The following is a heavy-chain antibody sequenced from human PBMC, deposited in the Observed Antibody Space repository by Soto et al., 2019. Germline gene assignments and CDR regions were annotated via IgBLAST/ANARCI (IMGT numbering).Heavy chain of an antibody. Sequence: PGGSLRLSCAASQFSFSSYWMHWVRQVPGEGPAWVSRINHDGSKTEYADSVKGRFTISRDNTNNTLYLQMNSLRVEDTAMYYCVREPWGFSGTWYDYWGQGTLVTAPQ. CDR2: INHDGSKT. V-gene: IGHV3-74*01. CDR3: VREPWGFSGTWYDY. CDR1: QFSFSSYW. J-gene: IGHJ4*02. D-gene: IGHD6-13*01.